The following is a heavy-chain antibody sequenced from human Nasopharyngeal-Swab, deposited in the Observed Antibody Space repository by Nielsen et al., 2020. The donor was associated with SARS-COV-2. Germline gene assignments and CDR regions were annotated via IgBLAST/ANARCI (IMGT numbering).Heavy chain of an antibody. CDR3: ARIAVHHNWFDP. Sequence: SSVKVSCKASGGTFSSYAISWVRQAPGQGLEWMGGIIPIFGTANYAQKFQGRVTITADESTSTAYMELSSLRSEDTAVYYCARIAVHHNWFDPWGQGTLVTVSS. D-gene: IGHD1-1*01. J-gene: IGHJ5*02. CDR1: GGTFSSYA. CDR2: IIPIFGTA. V-gene: IGHV1-69*13.